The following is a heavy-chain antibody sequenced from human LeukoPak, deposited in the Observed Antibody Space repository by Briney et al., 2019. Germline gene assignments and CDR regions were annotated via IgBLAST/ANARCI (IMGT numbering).Heavy chain of an antibody. CDR3: ARGQVVAAFDY. CDR2: ISSSGSTI. D-gene: IGHD2-15*01. J-gene: IGHJ4*02. CDR1: GFTFSSYE. Sequence: QPGGSLRLSCAASGFTFSSYEMNWVRQAPGKGLEWVSHISSSGSTIYYADSVKGRFTISRDNAKNSLYLQMNSLRAEGTAVYYCARGQVVAAFDYWGQGTLVTVSS. V-gene: IGHV3-48*03.